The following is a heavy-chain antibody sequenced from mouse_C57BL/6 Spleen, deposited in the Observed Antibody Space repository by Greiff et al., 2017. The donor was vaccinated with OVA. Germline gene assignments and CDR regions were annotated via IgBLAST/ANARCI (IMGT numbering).Heavy chain of an antibody. CDR3: ARYDGSSYEAWFAY. CDR1: GFTFTDYY. J-gene: IGHJ3*01. V-gene: IGHV7-3*01. D-gene: IGHD1-1*01. CDR2: IRNKANGYTT. Sequence: EVQGVESGGGLVQPGGSLSLSCAASGFTFTDYYMSWVRQPPGKALEWLGFIRNKANGYTTEYSASVKGRITISRDNSQSILYLQMNALRAEDSATYYCARYDGSSYEAWFAYWGQGTLVTVSA.